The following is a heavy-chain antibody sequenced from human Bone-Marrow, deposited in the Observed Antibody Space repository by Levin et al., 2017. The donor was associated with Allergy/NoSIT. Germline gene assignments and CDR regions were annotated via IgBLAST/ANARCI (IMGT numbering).Heavy chain of an antibody. CDR2: IIHLLGTP. CDR3: ATTTAARLIDF. D-gene: IGHD6-6*01. J-gene: IGHJ4*02. Sequence: SVKVSCKASGGTFSSSYAISWVRQAPGQGLEWMGQIIHLLGTPDYAQKFQGRVTITADKSTSTVYMELSSLTSDDTAVYFCATTTAARLIDFWGQGTLVTVSS. CDR1: GGTFSSSYA. V-gene: IGHV1-69*10.